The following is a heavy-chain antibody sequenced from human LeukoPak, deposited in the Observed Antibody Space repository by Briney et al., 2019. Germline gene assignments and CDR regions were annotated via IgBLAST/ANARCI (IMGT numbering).Heavy chain of an antibody. V-gene: IGHV3-48*04. Sequence: PGGSLRLSCAASGFTFSSYSMNWVRQAPGKGLEWVSYISSSSSTIYYADSVKGRFTISRDNAKNSLYLQMNSLRAEDTAVYYCARDRVADYYGMDVWGQGTTVTVSS. J-gene: IGHJ6*02. D-gene: IGHD3-3*01. CDR3: ARDRVADYYGMDV. CDR1: GFTFSSYS. CDR2: ISSSSSTI.